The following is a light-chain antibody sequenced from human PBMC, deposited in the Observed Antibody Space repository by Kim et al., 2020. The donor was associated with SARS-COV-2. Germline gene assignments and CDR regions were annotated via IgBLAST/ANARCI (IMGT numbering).Light chain of an antibody. CDR1: SSNIGSNG. Sequence: QSVLTQPPSASGTPGQKVTVFCSGSSSNIGSNGVNWYQQVPGTAPNLLIYNDNQRPSGVPDRVSGSKSGTSASLAIGGLQSGDEAHYYCAAWDNRLKGWVFGGGTQLTVL. V-gene: IGLV1-44*01. CDR3: AAWDNRLKGWV. CDR2: NDN. J-gene: IGLJ3*02.